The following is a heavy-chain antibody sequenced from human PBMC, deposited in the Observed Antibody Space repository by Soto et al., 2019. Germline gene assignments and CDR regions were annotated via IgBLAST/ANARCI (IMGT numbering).Heavy chain of an antibody. Sequence: ETLSLTCTVSGGSISSSSYYWGWIRQPPGKGLEWIGSIYYSGSTYYNPSLKSRVTISVDTSKNQFSLKLSSVTAADTAVYYCARRGITMVRGVILGWFDPWGQGTLVTVS. CDR1: GGSISSSSYY. CDR2: IYYSGST. V-gene: IGHV4-39*01. J-gene: IGHJ5*02. CDR3: ARRGITMVRGVILGWFDP. D-gene: IGHD3-10*01.